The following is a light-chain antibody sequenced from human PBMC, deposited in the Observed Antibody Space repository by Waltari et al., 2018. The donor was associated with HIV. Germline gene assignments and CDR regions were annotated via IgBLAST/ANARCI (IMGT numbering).Light chain of an antibody. V-gene: IGLV2-14*03. CDR3: SSFTITSTVI. J-gene: IGLJ2*01. CDR1: SSDIEPYNY. Sequence: QSALTQPASVSGSPGQSISISCTGTSSDIEPYNYVSWYQQHAGKAPTRLIYQVSHRPSGVSDRFSGSKSGSTASLTISGLQANDEAHYYCSSFTITSTVIFGGGTRLTVL. CDR2: QVS.